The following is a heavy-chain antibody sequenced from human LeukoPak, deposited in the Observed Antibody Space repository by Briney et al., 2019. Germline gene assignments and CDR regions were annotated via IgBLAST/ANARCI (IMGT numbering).Heavy chain of an antibody. CDR3: AELGITMIGGV. CDR2: ISSSGKTI. J-gene: IGHJ6*04. CDR1: GFTFSSYE. Sequence: GSLRLSFAASGFTFSSYEMNWVRQAPGKGLEGVSYISSSGKTIYYADSVKGRFTISRDNAKNSLYLQMNSLRAEDTVVYYCAELGITMIGGVWGKGTTVSISS. D-gene: IGHD3-10*02. V-gene: IGHV3-48*03.